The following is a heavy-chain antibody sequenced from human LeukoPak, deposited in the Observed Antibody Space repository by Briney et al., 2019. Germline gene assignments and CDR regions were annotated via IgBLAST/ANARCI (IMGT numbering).Heavy chain of an antibody. CDR3: TTSAAVAS. V-gene: IGHV3-53*01. CDR2: IYSGGTT. Sequence: GGSLRLSCAASGFTVSNNYMTWVRQAPGKGLEWVSLIYSGGTTFYTDSVKGRFTISRDSSKNTLYLQMNNMKAEDTAVYYCTTSAAVASWGQGTLVTVSS. CDR1: GFTVSNNY. D-gene: IGHD4-23*01. J-gene: IGHJ5*02.